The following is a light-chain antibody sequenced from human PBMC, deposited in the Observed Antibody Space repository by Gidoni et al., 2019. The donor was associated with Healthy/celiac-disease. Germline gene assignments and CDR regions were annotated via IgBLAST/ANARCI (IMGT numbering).Light chain of an antibody. CDR3: SSYTSSSTWV. J-gene: IGLJ3*02. Sequence: SALTPPASASGSPALSITLPCTGTSSDVGGYNYVSWYHQHPGKAPKLMIYEVSNRPSVVSSRFAGTKSGNTASLTISGLQAEDEDDYYCSSYTSSSTWVFGGGTKLTVL. CDR1: SSDVGGYNY. CDR2: EVS. V-gene: IGLV2-14*01.